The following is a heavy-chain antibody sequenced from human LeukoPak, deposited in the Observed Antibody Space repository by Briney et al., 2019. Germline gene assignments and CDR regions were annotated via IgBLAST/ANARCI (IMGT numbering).Heavy chain of an antibody. J-gene: IGHJ1*01. CDR1: GYTFTSYD. D-gene: IGHD6-13*01. CDR3: ARGGGSSWTQRGYFQY. V-gene: IGHV1-8*01. Sequence: ASVKVSCKASGYTFTSYDINWVRQAPGQGLEWMGWMKPNSGNTGYAQKFQGRVSMTRDTSTSTAYMELSSLTSEDTAVYYCARGGGSSWTQRGYFQYWGQGTLVTVSS. CDR2: MKPNSGNT.